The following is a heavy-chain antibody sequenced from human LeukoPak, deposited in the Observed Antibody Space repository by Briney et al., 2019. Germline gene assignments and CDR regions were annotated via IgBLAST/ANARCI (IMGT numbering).Heavy chain of an antibody. D-gene: IGHD3-10*01. Sequence: SETLSLTCTVSGGSISSYYWSWIRQPAGKGLEWIGRIYTSGSTNYNPSLKSRVTMSIETSKNQFSLKLSSVTAADTAVYYCARDGWLGELLDYWGQGTLVIVPS. CDR3: ARDGWLGELLDY. V-gene: IGHV4-4*07. CDR1: GGSISSYY. CDR2: IYTSGST. J-gene: IGHJ4*02.